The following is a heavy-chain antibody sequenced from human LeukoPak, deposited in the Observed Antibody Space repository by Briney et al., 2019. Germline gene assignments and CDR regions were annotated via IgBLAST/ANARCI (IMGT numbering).Heavy chain of an antibody. CDR3: ARVYPYCARTNCWFEY. J-gene: IGHJ4*02. Sequence: GGSLRLSCAASGFTFSIYWMHWVRQAPGKGLVRVSHINGDGSSTSYADSVKGRFTISRDNAKNTLYLQMNSLKAEDTAVYYCARVYPYCARTNCWFEYWGQGTLVTVSS. CDR1: GFTFSIYW. D-gene: IGHD2-2*01. V-gene: IGHV3-74*01. CDR2: INGDGSST.